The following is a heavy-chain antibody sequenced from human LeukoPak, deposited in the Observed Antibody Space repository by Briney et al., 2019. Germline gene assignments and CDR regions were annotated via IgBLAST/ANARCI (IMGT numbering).Heavy chain of an antibody. J-gene: IGHJ6*03. D-gene: IGHD2-15*01. CDR1: GFTFSSFG. CDR3: ARDLSCSGGSCYSRRRHYMDV. Sequence: GGTLRLSCAASGFTFSSFGMSWVRQAPGKGLEWVSSISSNSFYIYYADSVKGRFTISRDNAKNSLYLQMHSLRAEDTALYYCARDLSCSGGSCYSRRRHYMDVWGKGTTVTISS. CDR2: ISSNSFYI. V-gene: IGHV3-21*01.